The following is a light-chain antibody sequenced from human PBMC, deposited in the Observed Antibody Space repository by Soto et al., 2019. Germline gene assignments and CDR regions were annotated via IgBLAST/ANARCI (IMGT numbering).Light chain of an antibody. V-gene: IGKV3-15*01. CDR2: GAS. CDR1: QSVSSN. J-gene: IGKJ1*01. Sequence: EIVMTRSPATLSLSSGERATXSCRASQSVSSNLAWYQQKPGHAPRLLIYGASTRATGIPARFSRSGSGTEFTLTISSLQSEDFAVYSCHQYNNYRPTFGQGTKVDIK. CDR3: HQYNNYRPT.